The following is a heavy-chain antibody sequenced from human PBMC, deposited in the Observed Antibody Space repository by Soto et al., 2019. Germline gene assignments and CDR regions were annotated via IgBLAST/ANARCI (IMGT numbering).Heavy chain of an antibody. CDR3: AKLPRDDAFDI. CDR2: IKQDGSEK. J-gene: IGHJ3*02. Sequence: EVQLVESGGGLVQPGGSLRLSCAASGFTFSSYWMSWVRQAPGKGLEWVANIKQDGSEKYYGDSVKGRFTISRDNAKNSLYLQMNSLRAEDTAVYYCAKLPRDDAFDIWGQGTMVTVSS. CDR1: GFTFSSYW. D-gene: IGHD1-26*01. V-gene: IGHV3-7*01.